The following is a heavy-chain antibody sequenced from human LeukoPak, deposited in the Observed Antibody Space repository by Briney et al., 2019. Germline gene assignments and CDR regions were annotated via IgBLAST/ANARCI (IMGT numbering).Heavy chain of an antibody. CDR2: IHPGGGST. CDR3: ARGDYSSSLEGLAF. Sequence: ASVKVSCKASGYTFTSCYIVWVRQAPGQGLECMGIIHPGGGSTTYAPSFQGRVSLTRDMSTRTVYLELSSLTTEDTAVYYCARGDYSSSLEGLAFWGQGTLVTVSS. V-gene: IGHV1-46*01. D-gene: IGHD4-11*01. CDR1: GYTFTSCY. J-gene: IGHJ4*02.